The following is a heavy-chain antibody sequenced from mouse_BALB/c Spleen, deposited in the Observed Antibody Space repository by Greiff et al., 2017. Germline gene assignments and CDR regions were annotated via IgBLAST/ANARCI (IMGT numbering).Heavy chain of an antibody. CDR3: ARDGGYRYHYFDY. CDR2: ISDGGSYT. V-gene: IGHV5-4*02. J-gene: IGHJ2*01. Sequence: EVQVVESGGGLVKPGGSLKLSCAASGFTFSDYYMYWVRQTPEKRLEWVATISDGGSYTYYPDSVKGRFTISRDNAKNNLYLQMSSLKSEDTAMYYCARDGGYRYHYFDYWGQGTTLTVSS. CDR1: GFTFSDYY. D-gene: IGHD2-14*01.